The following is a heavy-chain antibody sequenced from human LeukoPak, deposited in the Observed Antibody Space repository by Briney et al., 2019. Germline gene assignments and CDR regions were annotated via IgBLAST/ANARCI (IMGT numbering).Heavy chain of an antibody. CDR2: INPNSGGT. J-gene: IGHJ6*03. CDR1: GYTFTGYY. D-gene: IGHD3-10*01. V-gene: IGHV1-2*02. CDR3: ARVPSGDYYYYMDV. Sequence: ASVKVSCKASGYTFTGYYMHWVRQAPGQGLEWMGWINPNSGGTNYAQKFQGRVTMTRDTSISTAYMELSRLRSDDTAVYYCARVPSGDYYYYMDVWGKGTTVTVSS.